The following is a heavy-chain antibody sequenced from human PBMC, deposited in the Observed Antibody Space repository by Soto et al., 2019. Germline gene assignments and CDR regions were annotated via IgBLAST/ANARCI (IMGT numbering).Heavy chain of an antibody. V-gene: IGHV4-59*12. CDR2: IYYSGST. CDR1: GGSLSSYY. J-gene: IGHJ4*02. CDR3: ARVFSVSESDY. Sequence: PSETLSLTCVVSGGSLSSYYWSWIRQPPGKGLEWIGYIYYSGSTNYNPSLKSRVTISVDKSKNQFSLKLSSVTAADTAVYYCARVFSVSESDYWGQGTLLTVSS. D-gene: IGHD1-26*01.